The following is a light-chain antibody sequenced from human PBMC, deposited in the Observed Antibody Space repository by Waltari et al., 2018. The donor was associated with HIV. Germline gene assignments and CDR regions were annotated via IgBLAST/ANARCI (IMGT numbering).Light chain of an antibody. CDR1: QSVSSTY. CDR2: GAS. Sequence: EIVLTQSPGTLSLSPGERATLSCRASQSVSSTYLAWYQQKPGQAPRLLIYGASSRATGIPDRFSGSVSGTDFTLTSTRLAPEDFAVYYCQQYGSSLYTFGQGTKLEIK. CDR3: QQYGSSLYT. J-gene: IGKJ2*01. V-gene: IGKV3-20*01.